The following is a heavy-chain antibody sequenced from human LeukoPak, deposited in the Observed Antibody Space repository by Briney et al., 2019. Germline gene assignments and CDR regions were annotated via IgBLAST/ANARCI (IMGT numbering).Heavy chain of an antibody. J-gene: IGHJ6*02. CDR2: IKQDGSEK. Sequence: GGSLRLSCAASGFTSSSYWMSWVRQAPGKGLEWLANIKQDGSEKYYVDSVKGRFTISRDNAKNSLYLQMNSLRAEDTAVYYCARVRGYCSSTSCYPYYYGMDVWGQGTTVTVSS. CDR3: ARVRGYCSSTSCYPYYYGMDV. D-gene: IGHD2-2*01. V-gene: IGHV3-7*01. CDR1: GFTSSSYW.